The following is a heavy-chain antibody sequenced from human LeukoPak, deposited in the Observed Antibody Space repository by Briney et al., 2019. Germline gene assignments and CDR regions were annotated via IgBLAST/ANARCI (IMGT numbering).Heavy chain of an antibody. V-gene: IGHV1-18*04. CDR1: GYTFTGYY. D-gene: IGHD3-10*01. CDR3: ARDSWVTMVRGVTGPQFDY. J-gene: IGHJ4*02. CDR2: ISAYNGNT. Sequence: GASVKVSCKASGYTFTGYYMHWVRQAPGQGLEWMGWISAYNGNTNYAQKLQGRVTMTTDTSTSTAYMELRSLRSDDTAVYYCARDSWVTMVRGVTGPQFDYWGQGTLVTVSS.